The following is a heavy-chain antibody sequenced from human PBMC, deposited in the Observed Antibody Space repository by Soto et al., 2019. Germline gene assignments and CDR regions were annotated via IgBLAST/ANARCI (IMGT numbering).Heavy chain of an antibody. Sequence: QVQLVESGGGVVQPGRSLRLSCAASGFTFSNYGMHWVRQAPGKGLEWVAVIWYDGSNKYYADSVKGRFTISRDNSKNTLYLQMNSLRAEDTAVYYCARAGGADFPPYSYYGMDVWGQGTTVTVSS. V-gene: IGHV3-33*01. CDR3: ARAGGADFPPYSYYGMDV. CDR1: GFTFSNYG. CDR2: IWYDGSNK. J-gene: IGHJ6*02. D-gene: IGHD1-26*01.